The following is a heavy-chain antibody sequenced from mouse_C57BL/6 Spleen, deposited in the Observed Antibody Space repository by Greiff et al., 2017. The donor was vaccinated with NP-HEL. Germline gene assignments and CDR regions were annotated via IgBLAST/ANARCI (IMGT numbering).Heavy chain of an antibody. Sequence: VQLQQPGAELVRPGSSVKLSCKASGYTFTSYWMHWVKQRPIQGLEWIGNIDPSDSETHYNQKFKDKATLTVDKSSSTAYMQLSSLTSEDSAVYYCARLGDYDDWYFDVWGTGTTVTVSS. CDR1: GYTFTSYW. V-gene: IGHV1-52*01. D-gene: IGHD2-4*01. CDR2: IDPSDSET. J-gene: IGHJ1*03. CDR3: ARLGDYDDWYFDV.